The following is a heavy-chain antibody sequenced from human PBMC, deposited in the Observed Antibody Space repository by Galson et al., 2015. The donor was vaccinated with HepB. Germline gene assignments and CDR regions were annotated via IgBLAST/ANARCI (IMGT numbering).Heavy chain of an antibody. CDR2: ISSSSSYI. Sequence: SLRLSCAASGFTFSSYSMNWVRQAPGKGLERVSYISSSSSYIYYADSVKGRFTISRDNAKNSLYLQMNSLRAEDTAVYYCARDRDYGDDYVGPGDAFDIWGQGTMVIVSS. J-gene: IGHJ3*02. D-gene: IGHD4-17*01. CDR1: GFTFSSYS. V-gene: IGHV3-21*01. CDR3: ARDRDYGDDYVGPGDAFDI.